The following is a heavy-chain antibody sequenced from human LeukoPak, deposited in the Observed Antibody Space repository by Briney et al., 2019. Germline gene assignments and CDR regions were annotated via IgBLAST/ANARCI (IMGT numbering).Heavy chain of an antibody. J-gene: IGHJ6*03. D-gene: IGHD5-18*01. CDR2: IIPIFGTA. Sequence: PVKVSCKASGGTFSSYAISWVRQAPGQGLEWMGGIIPIFGTANYAQKFQGRVTITTDESTSTAYMELSSLRSEDTAVYYCASSAIQLWSEYYYYMDVWGKGTTVTVSS. V-gene: IGHV1-69*05. CDR1: GGTFSSYA. CDR3: ASSAIQLWSEYYYYMDV.